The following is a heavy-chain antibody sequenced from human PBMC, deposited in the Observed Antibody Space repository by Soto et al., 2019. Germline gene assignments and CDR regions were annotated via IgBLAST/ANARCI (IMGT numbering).Heavy chain of an antibody. Sequence: ASETLSLTCTVSGGSISSSSYYWGWIRQPPGKGLEWIGSIYYSGSTYYNPSLKSRVTISVDTSKNQFSLKLSSVTAADTAVYYCARLGECSGGSCYFADPTYYFDYWGQGTLVTVSS. CDR1: GGSISSSSYY. CDR2: IYYSGST. V-gene: IGHV4-39*01. J-gene: IGHJ4*02. CDR3: ARLGECSGGSCYFADPTYYFDY. D-gene: IGHD2-15*01.